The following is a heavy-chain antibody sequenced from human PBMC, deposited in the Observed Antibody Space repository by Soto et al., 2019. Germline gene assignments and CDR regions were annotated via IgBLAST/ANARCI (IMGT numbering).Heavy chain of an antibody. D-gene: IGHD2-15*01. CDR2: IKSKTDGGTT. CDR1: GFTFSNAW. V-gene: IGHV3-15*01. CDR3: TTVAVVVVAEIGY. J-gene: IGHJ4*02. Sequence: GGFLRLSCAASGFTFSNAWMSWVHKAPGKGLEWVGRIKSKTDGGTTDYAAPVKGRFTISRDDSKNTLYLQMNSLKTEDTAVYYCTTVAVVVVAEIGYWGQGTLVTVSS.